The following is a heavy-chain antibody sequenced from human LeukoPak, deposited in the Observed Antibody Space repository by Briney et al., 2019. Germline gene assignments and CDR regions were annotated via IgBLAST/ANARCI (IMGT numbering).Heavy chain of an antibody. J-gene: IGHJ4*02. D-gene: IGHD3-10*01. CDR2: IYYSGST. CDR1: GGSISSGGYY. CDR3: ARSGTYYWNFDY. V-gene: IGHV4-31*03. Sequence: PSQTLSLTCTVSGGSISSGGYYWSWIRQHPGKGLEWIGYIYYSGSTYYNPSLKSRVTISVDTSKNQFSLKLSSVTAADTAVYYCARSGTYYWNFDYWGQGTLVTVSS.